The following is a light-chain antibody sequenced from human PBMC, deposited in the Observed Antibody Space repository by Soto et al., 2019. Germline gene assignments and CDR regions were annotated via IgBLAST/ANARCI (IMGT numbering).Light chain of an antibody. V-gene: IGLV2-18*02. J-gene: IGLJ1*01. Sequence: QSDLTQPPSVSGSPGQSVTISCTGTSSDVGNYNRVSWYQQLPGTAPKVIIYEVSNRPSGVPDRFSGSKSGNTASLTILGLQYEDEADYYCSSYTSSSTDVFGTGTKLTVL. CDR3: SSYTSSSTDV. CDR2: EVS. CDR1: SSDVGNYNR.